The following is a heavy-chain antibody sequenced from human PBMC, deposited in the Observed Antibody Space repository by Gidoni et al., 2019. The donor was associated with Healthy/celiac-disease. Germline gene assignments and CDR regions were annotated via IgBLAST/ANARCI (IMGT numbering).Heavy chain of an antibody. CDR2: IRYDGSNR. V-gene: IGHV3-30*02. D-gene: IGHD6-6*01. Sequence: QVQLVESGGGVVQPGRSLRLSCAASGFTFSRYGMHWVRQAPGKGLGWVAFIRYDGSNRYYADSVKGRFTISRDNSKNTLYLQMNSLRAEDTAVYYCAKGGQSSSSAYYYDGMDVWGQGTTVTVSS. CDR1: GFTFSRYG. J-gene: IGHJ6*02. CDR3: AKGGQSSSSAYYYDGMDV.